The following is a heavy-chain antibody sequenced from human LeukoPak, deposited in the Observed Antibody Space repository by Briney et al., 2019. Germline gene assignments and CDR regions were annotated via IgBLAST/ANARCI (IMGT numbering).Heavy chain of an antibody. J-gene: IGHJ5*02. D-gene: IGHD3-22*01. CDR2: IYYSGST. CDR3: ARELAWYDSSGYGWFDP. Sequence: SETLSLTCTVSGGSISSYYWSWIRQPPGKGLEWIGYIYYSGSTNYNPSLKSRVTISVDTSKNQFSLKLSSVTAADTAVYYCARELAWYDSSGYGWFDPWGQETLVTVSS. CDR1: GGSISSYY. V-gene: IGHV4-59*01.